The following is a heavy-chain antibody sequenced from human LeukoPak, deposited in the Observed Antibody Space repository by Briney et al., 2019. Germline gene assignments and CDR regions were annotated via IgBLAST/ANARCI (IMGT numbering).Heavy chain of an antibody. CDR1: GYSISDGFY. CDR3: ARGSYFENWFDP. D-gene: IGHD2/OR15-2a*01. Sequence: PSETLSLTCTVSGYSISDGFYWDWIRQTPGKGLEWIGSIYHSGTTYYNPSLKSRVTISVDTSKNQFSLKLSSVTAADTAVYYCARGSYFENWFDPWGQGTLVTVSS. V-gene: IGHV4-38-2*02. J-gene: IGHJ5*02. CDR2: IYHSGTT.